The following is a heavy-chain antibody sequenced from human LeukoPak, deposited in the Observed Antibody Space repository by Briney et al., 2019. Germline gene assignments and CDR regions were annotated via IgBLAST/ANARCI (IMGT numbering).Heavy chain of an antibody. D-gene: IGHD2-15*01. CDR3: ARGFCTSGRCSKYDP. V-gene: IGHV3-7*01. Sequence: GGSLRLSCAASRFTFSNYWMSWVRQAPGKGLEWVAKIKQDGSQRYYVDSVTGRFTISRDNAKNSLYLQMNSLRADDTAVYYCARGFCTSGRCSKYDPWGQGTLVTVSS. CDR1: RFTFSNYW. CDR2: IKQDGSQR. J-gene: IGHJ5*02.